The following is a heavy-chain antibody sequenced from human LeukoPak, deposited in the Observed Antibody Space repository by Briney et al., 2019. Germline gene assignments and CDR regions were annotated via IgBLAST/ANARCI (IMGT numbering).Heavy chain of an antibody. CDR1: GGTFSSYA. CDR3: ARNQVLDPYYYYGMDV. V-gene: IGHV1-69*13. CDR2: IIPIFGTA. Sequence: ASVKVSCKASGGTFSSYAISWVRQAPGQGLEWMGGIIPIFGTANYAQKFQGRVTITADESTSTAYMELSSLRSEDTAVYYCARNQVLDPYYYYGMDVWGQGTTVTVSS. J-gene: IGHJ6*02.